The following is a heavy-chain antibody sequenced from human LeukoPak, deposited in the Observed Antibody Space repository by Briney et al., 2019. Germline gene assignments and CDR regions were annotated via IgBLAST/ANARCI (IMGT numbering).Heavy chain of an antibody. CDR1: GFRFSDYT. J-gene: IGHJ5*02. CDR2: IGGRGGST. V-gene: IGHV3-23*01. CDR3: GKEGGA. D-gene: IGHD3-16*01. Sequence: GGSLRLSCAASGFRFSDYTMTWVRQAPGKGPEWVSAIGGRGGSTYYADSLGGRFTISRDNSKDMLYLQMNSLKVEDTATYYCGKEGGAWGQGTKVAVSS.